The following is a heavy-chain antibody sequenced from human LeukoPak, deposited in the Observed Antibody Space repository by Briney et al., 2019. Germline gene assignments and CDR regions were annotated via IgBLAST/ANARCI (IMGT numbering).Heavy chain of an antibody. CDR3: ARGQGDIDY. D-gene: IGHD3-16*01. J-gene: IGHJ4*02. CDR2: IYHSGSA. CDR1: AYSISSGYY. V-gene: IGHV4-38-2*01. Sequence: SETLSLTCAVSAYSISSGYYWGWIRQPPGRGLEWFGSIYHSGSAYYNPSLKSRFTVSVDTSKNQFSLKLSTVTAAATAVYYCARGQGDIDYWGQGTLVTVSS.